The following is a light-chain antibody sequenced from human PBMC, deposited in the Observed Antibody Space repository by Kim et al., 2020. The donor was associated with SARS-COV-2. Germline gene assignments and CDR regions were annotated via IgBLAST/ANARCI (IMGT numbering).Light chain of an antibody. Sequence: GQRVTISCTGSSSNIGAGYDVHWYQQLPGTAPKLLISGNSNRPSGVPDRFSGSKSGTSASLAITGLQAEDEADYYCQSYDSSLREVFGGGTQLTVL. CDR3: QSYDSSLREV. V-gene: IGLV1-40*01. J-gene: IGLJ3*02. CDR1: SSNIGAGYD. CDR2: GNS.